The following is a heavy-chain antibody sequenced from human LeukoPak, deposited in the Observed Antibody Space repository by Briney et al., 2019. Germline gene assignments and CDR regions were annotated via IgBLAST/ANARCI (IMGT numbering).Heavy chain of an antibody. D-gene: IGHD2-15*01. Sequence: PGGSLRLSCAASGFTFSSYSMNWVRQAPGKGLEWVSSISSSSSHIYYADSVKGRFTISRDNAKNSLYLQMNSLRAEDTAVYYCARDAPAGYCSGGSCYSWFDPWGQGTLVTVSS. CDR1: GFTFSSYS. V-gene: IGHV3-21*01. CDR2: ISSSSSHI. CDR3: ARDAPAGYCSGGSCYSWFDP. J-gene: IGHJ5*02.